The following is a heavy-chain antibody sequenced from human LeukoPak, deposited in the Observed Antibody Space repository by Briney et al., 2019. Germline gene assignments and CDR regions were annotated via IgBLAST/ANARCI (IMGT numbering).Heavy chain of an antibody. CDR1: GGSISGSNW. Sequence: SETLSLTCAVSGGSISGSNWWSWVRQPPGKGLEWIGEIYHSGSTNYNPSLKSRVTISVDKSKNQFSLKLSSVTAADTAVYYCARLPYSSGWYVYWGQGILVTVSS. J-gene: IGHJ4*02. CDR3: ARLPYSSGWYVY. D-gene: IGHD6-19*01. CDR2: IYHSGST. V-gene: IGHV4-4*02.